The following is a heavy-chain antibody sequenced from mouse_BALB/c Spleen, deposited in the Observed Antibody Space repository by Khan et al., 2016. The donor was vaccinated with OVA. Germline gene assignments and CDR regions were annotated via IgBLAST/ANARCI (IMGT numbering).Heavy chain of an antibody. D-gene: IGHD1-1*01. CDR1: GYSITSDYV. Sequence: EVQLQESGPGLVKPSQSLSLTCTVTGYSITSDYVWNWIRQFPGNKLEWMGFINYSGNTKYNPSLKSRISITRDTSENQFFLQLNSVTTEDTATYYCARVYGGDFDYWGQGTTLTVSS. CDR3: ARVYGGDFDY. J-gene: IGHJ2*01. CDR2: INYSGNT. V-gene: IGHV3-2*02.